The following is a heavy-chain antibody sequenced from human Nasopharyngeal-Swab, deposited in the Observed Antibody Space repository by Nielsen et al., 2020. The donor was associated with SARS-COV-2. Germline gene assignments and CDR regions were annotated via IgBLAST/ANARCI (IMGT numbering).Heavy chain of an antibody. CDR2: ISYDGSKR. V-gene: IGHV3-30*18. J-gene: IGHJ4*02. Sequence: VRQMPGKGLEWVAVISYDGSKRSYADSVKDQFTISRDNSKNTLYLQMNSLRAEDTAVYYCAKREITMVRGVIGYFDYWGQGTLVTVSS. D-gene: IGHD3-10*01. CDR3: AKREITMVRGVIGYFDY.